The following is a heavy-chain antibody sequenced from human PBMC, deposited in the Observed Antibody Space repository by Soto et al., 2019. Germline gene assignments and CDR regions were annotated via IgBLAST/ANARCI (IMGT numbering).Heavy chain of an antibody. J-gene: IGHJ4*02. CDR1: GFTVSSNY. D-gene: IGHD4-17*01. CDR2: IYSGGST. V-gene: IGHV3-53*01. CDR3: ARAMSTVTTIDY. Sequence: PGGSLRLSCAASGFTVSSNYMSWVRQAPGKGLEWVSVIYSGGSTYYADSVKGRFTISRDNSKNTLYLKMNSLRAEDTAVYYCARAMSTVTTIDYWGQGTLVTSPQ.